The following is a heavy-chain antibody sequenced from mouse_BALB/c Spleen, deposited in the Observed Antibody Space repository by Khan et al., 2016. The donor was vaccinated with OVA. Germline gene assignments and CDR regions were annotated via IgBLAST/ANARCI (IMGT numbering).Heavy chain of an antibody. V-gene: IGHV1-54*01. J-gene: IGHJ3*01. CDR3: SRSGYGFGAY. CDR2: INPGSGGT. D-gene: IGHD3-2*02. Sequence: QVPLQQPGAELVRPGTLVKVSCKASGYAFTDYLIEWLKQRPGQGLEWIGVINPGSGGTHYNEEFMDRATLTADKSSSTAYMQLSSLTSDDSAVYFCSRSGYGFGAYWGPGTLVTVSA. CDR1: GYAFTDYL.